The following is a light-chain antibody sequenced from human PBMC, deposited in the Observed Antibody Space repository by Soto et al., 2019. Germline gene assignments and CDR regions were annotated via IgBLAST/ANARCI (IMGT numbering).Light chain of an antibody. CDR3: SSYTSSSTLV. J-gene: IGLJ3*02. Sequence: QSALTQPPSASGSPGQSVTISCTGTSGDVGKYDFVSWYQQHPGKAPKLLIYDVVHRPAGVPDRFSGSKSANTASLTVSGLQPEDEADYYCSSYTSSSTLVFGGGTKLTVL. CDR2: DVV. CDR1: SGDVGKYDF. V-gene: IGLV2-8*01.